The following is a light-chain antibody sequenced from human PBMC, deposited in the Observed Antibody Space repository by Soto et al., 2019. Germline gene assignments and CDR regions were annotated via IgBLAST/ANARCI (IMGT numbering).Light chain of an antibody. V-gene: IGKV3D-7*01. CDR3: QQFSSYPLT. Sequence: EIVMTQSPATLSLSPGERATLSCRASQSVSSSYLSWYQQKPGQAPRLLIYGASTRATGIPARFSGSGSGTDFTLTISSLQPEDFAVYYCQQFSSYPLTFGGGTKVDNK. CDR1: QSVSSSY. CDR2: GAS. J-gene: IGKJ4*01.